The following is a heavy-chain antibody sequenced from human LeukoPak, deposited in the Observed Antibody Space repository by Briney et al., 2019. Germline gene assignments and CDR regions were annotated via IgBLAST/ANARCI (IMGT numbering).Heavy chain of an antibody. CDR1: GGSISXYY. CDR2: IYYSGST. D-gene: IGHD2-8*02. V-gene: IGHV4-59*01. J-gene: IGHJ6*02. CDR3: ARRRLVEYGMDV. Sequence: TLSLTCTVSGGSISXYYWSWVRQPPGKGLEGSGYIYYSGSTNYTPSLKSRVTISVHTSKNQFSLKLSSVTAADTAVYYCARRRLVEYGMDVWGQGTTVTVSS.